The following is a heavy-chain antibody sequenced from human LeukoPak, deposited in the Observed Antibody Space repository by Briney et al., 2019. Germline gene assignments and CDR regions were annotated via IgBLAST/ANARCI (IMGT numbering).Heavy chain of an antibody. J-gene: IGHJ4*02. CDR2: ISYDGSNK. D-gene: IGHD6-6*01. CDR3: ARGRPVHDY. V-gene: IGHV3-30-3*01. Sequence: GGSLRLSCAASGFTFSSYAMSWVRQAPGKGLEWVAVISYDGSNKYYADSVKGRFTISRDNSKNTLYLQMNSLRAEDTAVYYCARGRPVHDYWGQGTLVTVSS. CDR1: GFTFSSYA.